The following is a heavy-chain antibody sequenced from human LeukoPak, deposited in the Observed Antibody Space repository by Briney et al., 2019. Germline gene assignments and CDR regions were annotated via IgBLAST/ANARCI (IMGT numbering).Heavy chain of an antibody. Sequence: ASVKVSCKAAGYTFTGYYMHWVRQVPGQGLEWMGWINPNSGGTNYAQKFQGRVTMTRDTSISTAYMELSRLRSDDTAVYYCAREGYSSSWYGGSKNYWGQGTPVTVSS. CDR3: AREGYSSSWYGGSKNY. CDR2: INPNSGGT. CDR1: GYTFTGYY. V-gene: IGHV1-2*02. J-gene: IGHJ4*02. D-gene: IGHD6-13*01.